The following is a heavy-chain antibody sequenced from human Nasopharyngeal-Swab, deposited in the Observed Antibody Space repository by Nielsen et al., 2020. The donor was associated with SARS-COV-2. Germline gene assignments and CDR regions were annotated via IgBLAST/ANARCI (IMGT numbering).Heavy chain of an antibody. J-gene: IGHJ5*02. CDR2: IYYSGST. CDR3: ASSAVVANINGWFDP. D-gene: IGHD5-12*01. V-gene: IGHV4-31*02. Sequence: WIRQPPVKGLEWIGYIYYSGSTYYNPSLKSRVTISVDTSKNQFSLKLSSVTAADTAVYYCASSAVVANINGWFDPWGQGTLVTVSS.